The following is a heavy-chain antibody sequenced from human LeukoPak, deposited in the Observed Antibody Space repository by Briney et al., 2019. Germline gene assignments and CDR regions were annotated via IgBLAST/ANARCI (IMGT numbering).Heavy chain of an antibody. D-gene: IGHD6-13*01. Sequence: PSETLSLTCTVSAYSVTSDYFWGWIRPPPGKGLEWIGNVDPSGNTYYNPSLKSRATISLDTSKKDFSLKLTSVTAADTAIYYCATRGSSWWFDSWGQGALVTVSS. CDR2: VDPSGNT. J-gene: IGHJ5*01. CDR1: AYSVTSDYF. CDR3: ATRGSSWWFDS. V-gene: IGHV4-38-2*02.